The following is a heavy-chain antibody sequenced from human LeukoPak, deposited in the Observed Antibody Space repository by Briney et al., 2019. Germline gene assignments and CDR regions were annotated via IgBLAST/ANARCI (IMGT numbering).Heavy chain of an antibody. V-gene: IGHV3-30*02. D-gene: IGHD3-10*01. J-gene: IGHJ4*02. CDR2: IRYDGSNK. Sequence: GGSLRLSCAASGFTFSSYGMHWVRQAPGKGLEWVAFIRYDGSNKYYADSVKGRFTISRDNSKNTLYLQMNSLRAEDTAVYYCAKDLVMVRGVSPFDYWGQGTPVTVSS. CDR3: AKDLVMVRGVSPFDY. CDR1: GFTFSSYG.